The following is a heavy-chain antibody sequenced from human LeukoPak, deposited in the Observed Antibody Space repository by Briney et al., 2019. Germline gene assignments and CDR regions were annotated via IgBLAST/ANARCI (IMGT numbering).Heavy chain of an antibody. Sequence: SQTLSLTCTVSGGSISSGGYYWSWIRQPAGKGLEWIGRIYTSGSTSYNPSLKSRVTISGDTSKNQFSLKLSSVTAADTAVYYCARVDYYDSSGRRVSTRYGMDVWGQGTTVTVSS. CDR1: GGSISSGGYY. J-gene: IGHJ6*02. D-gene: IGHD3-22*01. CDR2: IYTSGST. CDR3: ARVDYYDSSGRRVSTRYGMDV. V-gene: IGHV4-61*02.